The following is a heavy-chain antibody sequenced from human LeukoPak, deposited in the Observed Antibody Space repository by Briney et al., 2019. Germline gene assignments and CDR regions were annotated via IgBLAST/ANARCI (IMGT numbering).Heavy chain of an antibody. CDR3: ATDSYVSGSYYRLFY. CDR2: INSDGGTT. J-gene: IGHJ4*02. V-gene: IGHV3-74*01. Sequence: GGSLRLSCAASGFTFTTYSMNWVRQAPGKGLVWVSGINSDGGTTTYADSVKGRFTISRDNAKNTLYLQMNNLRAEDTAIYYCATDSYVSGSYYRLFYWGQGTLVTVSS. D-gene: IGHD3-10*01. CDR1: GFTFTTYS.